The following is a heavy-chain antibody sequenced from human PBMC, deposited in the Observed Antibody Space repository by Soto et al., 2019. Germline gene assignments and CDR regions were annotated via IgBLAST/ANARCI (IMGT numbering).Heavy chain of an antibody. CDR2: INHSGST. J-gene: IGHJ4*02. Sequence: SETLSLTCAVYGGSFSGYYWSWIRQPPGKGLEWIGEINHSGSTNYNPSLKSRVTISVDTSKNQFSLKLSSVTAADTAVYYCARQGCSGGSCWSPDYWGQGTLVTVSS. D-gene: IGHD2-15*01. CDR3: ARQGCSGGSCWSPDY. V-gene: IGHV4-34*01. CDR1: GGSFSGYY.